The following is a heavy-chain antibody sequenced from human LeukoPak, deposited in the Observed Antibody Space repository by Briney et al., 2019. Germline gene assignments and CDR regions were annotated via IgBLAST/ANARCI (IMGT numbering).Heavy chain of an antibody. CDR1: GFTFSNYE. D-gene: IGHD3-22*01. J-gene: IGHJ4*02. V-gene: IGHV3-48*03. Sequence: GGSLRLSCAASGFTFSNYEMNWVRQAPGKGLEWVSYISSSGSTIYYADSVKGRFTISRDNAKNSLYLQMNSLRAEDTAVYYCARHVVAVGFDYWGQGTLVTVSS. CDR3: ARHVVAVGFDY. CDR2: ISSSGSTI.